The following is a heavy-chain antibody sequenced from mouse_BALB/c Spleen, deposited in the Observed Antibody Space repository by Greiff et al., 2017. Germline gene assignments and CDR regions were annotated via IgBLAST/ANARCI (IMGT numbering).Heavy chain of an antibody. V-gene: IGHV1-82*01. Sequence: QVQLQQSGPELVKPGASVKISCKASGYAFSSSWMNWVKQRPGQGLEWIGRIYPGDGDTNYNGKFKGKATLTADKSSSTAYMQLSSLTSVDSAVYFCARSYGNYGYFDYWGQGTTLTVSS. CDR2: IYPGDGDT. CDR3: ARSYGNYGYFDY. CDR1: GYAFSSSW. J-gene: IGHJ2*01. D-gene: IGHD2-1*01.